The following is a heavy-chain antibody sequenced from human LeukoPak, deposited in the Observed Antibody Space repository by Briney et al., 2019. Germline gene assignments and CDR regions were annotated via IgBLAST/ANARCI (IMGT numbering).Heavy chain of an antibody. D-gene: IGHD6-19*01. CDR2: IYYSGST. CDR1: GVSISSSSYY. J-gene: IGHJ5*02. V-gene: IGHV4-39*07. CDR3: ARSRIVLADSLDR. Sequence: SETLSLTCTVSGVSISSSSYYWGWLRQPPGKGLEWIGSIYYSGSTYYNPSLNSRVTMSVDTSKNQFSLTLSAVTAADTAVYYCARSRIVLADSLDRWGQGTLVTVSS.